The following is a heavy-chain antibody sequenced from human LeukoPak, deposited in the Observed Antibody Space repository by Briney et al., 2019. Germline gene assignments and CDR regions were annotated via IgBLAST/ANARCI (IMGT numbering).Heavy chain of an antibody. D-gene: IGHD3-22*01. CDR3: AKRGVVIRVILVGFHKEAYYFDS. J-gene: IGHJ4*02. CDR2: IGGSGAGT. CDR1: GITLSNYG. V-gene: IGHV3-23*01. Sequence: GGSLRLSCAVSGITLSNYGMSWVRQAPGKGLEWVAGIGGSGAGTNYADSVEGRFTISRDNSKNTLYLQMNSLRVEDTAVYFCAKRGVVIRVILVGFHKEAYYFDSWGQGALVTVSS.